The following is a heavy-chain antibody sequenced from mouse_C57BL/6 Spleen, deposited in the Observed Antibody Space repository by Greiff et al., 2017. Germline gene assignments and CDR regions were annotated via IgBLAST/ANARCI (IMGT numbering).Heavy chain of an antibody. Sequence: QVQLQQPGAELVMPGASVKLSCKASGYTFTSYWMHWVKQRPGQGLEWIGEIDPSDSYTNYNQKFKGKSTLTVDKSSSTAYMQLSSLTSEDSAVYDCARGGLRPYYFGYWGQGTTLTVSS. CDR1: GYTFTSYW. V-gene: IGHV1-69*01. D-gene: IGHD2-2*01. CDR2: IDPSDSYT. CDR3: ARGGLRPYYFGY. J-gene: IGHJ2*01.